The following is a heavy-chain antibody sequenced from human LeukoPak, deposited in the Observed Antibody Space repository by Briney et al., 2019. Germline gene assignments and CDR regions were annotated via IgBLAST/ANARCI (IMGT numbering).Heavy chain of an antibody. CDR1: GGSISSGGYY. CDR3: AREGGYSYGDAPLHYDY. D-gene: IGHD5-18*01. Sequence: SETLSLTCTVSGGSISSGGYYWSWIRQPAGKGLEWIGRIYTSGNTNYNPSLKSRVTISVDTSKNQFSLKLSSVTAADTAVYYCAREGGYSYGDAPLHYDYWGQGTLVTVSS. J-gene: IGHJ4*02. V-gene: IGHV4-61*02. CDR2: IYTSGNT.